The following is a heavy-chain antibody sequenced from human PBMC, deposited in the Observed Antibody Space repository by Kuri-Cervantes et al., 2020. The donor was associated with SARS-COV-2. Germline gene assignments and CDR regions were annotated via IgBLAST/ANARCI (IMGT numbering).Heavy chain of an antibody. V-gene: IGHV5-10-1*01. Sequence: GESLKISCKGSGHMFTSYWIIWVRQMPGKGLEWMGRIDPTDSETNYSPSFQGHVTISADKSINTAYLQWSSLKASDSAMYYCARHVQQWLAIDYWGQGTLVTVSS. J-gene: IGHJ4*02. CDR3: ARHVQQWLAIDY. CDR2: IDPTDSET. D-gene: IGHD6-19*01. CDR1: GHMFTSYW.